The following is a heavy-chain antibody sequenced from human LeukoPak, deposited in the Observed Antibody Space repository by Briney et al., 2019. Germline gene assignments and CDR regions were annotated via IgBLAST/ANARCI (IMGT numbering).Heavy chain of an antibody. V-gene: IGHV3-30-3*01. CDR3: ARWTVEMATIFDY. CDR2: ISYDGSNK. CDR1: GLTFSSYA. Sequence: PGGSLRLSCAASGLTFSSYAMHWVRQAPGKGLEWVAVISYDGSNKYYADSVKGRFTISRDNSKNTLYLQMNSLRAEDTAVYYCARWTVEMATIFDYWGQGTLVTVSS. D-gene: IGHD5-24*01. J-gene: IGHJ4*02.